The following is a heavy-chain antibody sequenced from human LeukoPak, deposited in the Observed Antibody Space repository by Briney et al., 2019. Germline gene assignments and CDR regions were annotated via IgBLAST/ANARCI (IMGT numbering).Heavy chain of an antibody. Sequence: GGSLRLSCAASGFTVSSNYMSWVRQAAGKGLGWVSVIYSGGSTYYADSVKGRFTISRDNSKNTLYLQMNSLRAEDTAVYYCARVKSLSQWLVEQGSKVDYWGQGTLVTVSS. D-gene: IGHD6-19*01. CDR1: GFTVSSNY. CDR2: IYSGGST. J-gene: IGHJ4*02. V-gene: IGHV3-66*01. CDR3: ARVKSLSQWLVEQGSKVDY.